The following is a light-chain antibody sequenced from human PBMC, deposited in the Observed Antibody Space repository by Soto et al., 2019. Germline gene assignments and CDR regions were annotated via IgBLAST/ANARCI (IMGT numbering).Light chain of an antibody. Sequence: DVVMTQSPLSLPVTLGQPASISCRSSQSLVYSDGNAYLSWFQQRPGQSPRRLIYKVSNRDSGVPDRFSCSGSGTDFTLKISRVEAEDVGVYYCMQGTYCPLTFGGGTKVEIK. CDR2: KVS. V-gene: IGKV2-30*01. CDR3: MQGTYCPLT. J-gene: IGKJ4*01. CDR1: QSLVYSDGNAY.